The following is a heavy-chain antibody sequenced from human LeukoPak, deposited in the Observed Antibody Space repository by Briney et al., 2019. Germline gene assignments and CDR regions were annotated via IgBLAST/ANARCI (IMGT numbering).Heavy chain of an antibody. V-gene: IGHV1-46*01. CDR3: ARVVSVEMATIQSRRAYYFDY. CDR1: GYTLTELS. D-gene: IGHD5-24*01. CDR2: INPSGGST. Sequence: ASVKVSCKVSGYTLTELSMHWVRQAPGQGLEWMGIINPSGGSTSYAQKFQGRVTMTRDTSTSTVYMELSSLRSEDTAVYYCARVVSVEMATIQSRRAYYFDYWGQGTLVTVSS. J-gene: IGHJ4*02.